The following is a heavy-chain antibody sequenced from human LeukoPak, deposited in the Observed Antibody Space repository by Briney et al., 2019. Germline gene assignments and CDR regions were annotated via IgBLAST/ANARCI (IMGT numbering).Heavy chain of an antibody. CDR1: GGSFSGYY. CDR2: INHSGST. V-gene: IGHV4-34*01. J-gene: IGHJ3*02. D-gene: IGHD3-22*01. CDR3: ARGSGGYYYDSSGYETFDI. Sequence: NPSETLSLTCAVYGGSFSGYYWSWIRQPPGKGLEWIGEINHSGSTNYNPSLKGRVTISVDTSKNQFSLKLSSVTAADTAVYYCARGSGGYYYDSSGYETFDIWGQGTMVTVSS.